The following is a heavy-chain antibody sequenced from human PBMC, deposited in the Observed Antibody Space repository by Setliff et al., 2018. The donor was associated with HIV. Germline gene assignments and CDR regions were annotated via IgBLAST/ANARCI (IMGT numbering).Heavy chain of an antibody. CDR2: ISGGETT. CDR1: GFIFSRYS. CDR3: ARDPRGAPYFDY. J-gene: IGHJ4*01. V-gene: IGHV3-48*02. D-gene: IGHD1-26*01. Sequence: GGSLRLSCAASGFIFSRYSMNWVRQTPGRGLEWIAYISGGETTHYAESVKGRFTISRDNAKDSVYLQMNSLRDEDTAVYYCARDPRGAPYFDYWGNGTVVTVSS.